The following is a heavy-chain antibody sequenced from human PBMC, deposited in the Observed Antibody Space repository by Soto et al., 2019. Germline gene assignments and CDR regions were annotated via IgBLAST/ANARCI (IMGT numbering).Heavy chain of an antibody. CDR2: IWYDGSNE. Sequence: GGSLRLSCAASGFIFSDFAMHWVRQAPGKGLEWVAEIWYDGSNEYYGDSVKGRFTISRDNSKNTLYLQMNSLRAEDTAVYYCRIAARPGDGFDYWGQGTLVTVSS. CDR3: RIAARPGDGFDY. J-gene: IGHJ4*02. CDR1: GFIFSDFA. V-gene: IGHV3-33*01. D-gene: IGHD6-6*01.